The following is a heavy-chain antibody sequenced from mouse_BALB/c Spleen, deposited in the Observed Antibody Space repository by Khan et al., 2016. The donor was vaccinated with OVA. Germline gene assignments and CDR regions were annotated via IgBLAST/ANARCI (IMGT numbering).Heavy chain of an antibody. CDR1: GFSLTSYG. D-gene: IGHD1-1*01. CDR2: IWGEGST. Sequence: QVQLKESGAGLVAPSQSLSITCTVSGFSLTSYGVSWVRQPPGKGLEWLGVIWGEGSTNYHSALISRLSISTDNTKSQGFLKLHSLQTDDTATYYCAIFYYARVNYYAMNYWGQGTPVTVSS. CDR3: AIFYYARVNYYAMNY. J-gene: IGHJ4*01. V-gene: IGHV2-3*01.